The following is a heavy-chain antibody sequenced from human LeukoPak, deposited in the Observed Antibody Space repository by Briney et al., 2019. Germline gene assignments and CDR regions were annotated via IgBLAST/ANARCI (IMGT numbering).Heavy chain of an antibody. V-gene: IGHV3-30*18. CDR1: GFSFAGYG. Sequence: GGSLRLSCAASGFSFAGYGMNWVRQAPGRGLEWVAVITYDGRNKYYADSVKGRFTISRDNSENTQYLQMNSLRAEDTAVYYCVKDRTYHYDSGSSILDYWGQGTLVTVSS. J-gene: IGHJ4*02. D-gene: IGHD3-10*01. CDR3: VKDRTYHYDSGSSILDY. CDR2: ITYDGRNK.